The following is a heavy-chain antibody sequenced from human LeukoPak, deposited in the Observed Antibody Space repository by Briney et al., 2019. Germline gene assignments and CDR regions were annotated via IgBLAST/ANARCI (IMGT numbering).Heavy chain of an antibody. J-gene: IGHJ4*02. Sequence: GGSLRLSCAASGFTFSSFAIHWLPQAPGKGRQWGAVISYDGRNKYYADPVKGRFTISRDNSKSTLYLQMNSLRVEDTAVYYCAKEAWEKDFDYWGQGHLVTVSS. V-gene: IGHV3-30*04. CDR3: AKEAWEKDFDY. D-gene: IGHD1-26*01. CDR2: ISYDGRNK. CDR1: GFTFSSFA.